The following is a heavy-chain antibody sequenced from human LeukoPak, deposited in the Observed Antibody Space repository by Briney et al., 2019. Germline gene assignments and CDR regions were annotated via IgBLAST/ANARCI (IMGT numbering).Heavy chain of an antibody. D-gene: IGHD2-15*01. CDR1: GFTFDDYA. Sequence: GRSLRLSCAASGFTFDDYAMHWVRQAPGKGLEWVSGISWNSGSIGYADSVKGRFTISRDNAKNTLYLQMSSLRAEDTAVYYCARGVGGSRAFDIWGQGTMVTVSS. V-gene: IGHV3-9*01. J-gene: IGHJ3*02. CDR2: ISWNSGSI. CDR3: ARGVGGSRAFDI.